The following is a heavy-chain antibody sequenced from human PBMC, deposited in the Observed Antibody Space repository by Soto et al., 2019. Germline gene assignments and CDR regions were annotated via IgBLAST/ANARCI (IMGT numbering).Heavy chain of an antibody. CDR3: ARVAVAARPRWYNWFDP. Sequence: QEQLVQSGAEVKKPGASVKVSCKTSGYTFTDYDINWVRQATGQGLEWIGWMNPNSGETGYAQKFQCRVTMTRSASLSTACLELSSLRSEDTAVYYCARVAVAARPRWYNWFDPWGQGTLVTVSS. D-gene: IGHD2-15*01. V-gene: IGHV1-8*01. CDR1: GYTFTDYD. J-gene: IGHJ5*02. CDR2: MNPNSGET.